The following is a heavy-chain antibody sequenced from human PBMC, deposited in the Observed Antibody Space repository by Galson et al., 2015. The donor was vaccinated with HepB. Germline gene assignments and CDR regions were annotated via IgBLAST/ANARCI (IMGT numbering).Heavy chain of an antibody. Sequence: PALVKPTQPLTLTCTLSGFSLSTRGVGVGWIRQPPGRALEWLALIYWDDDQRYSPSLENRLIAAKDTSKNQVVLKMANMDPVDTATYYCAHRLGYTNAFVFDYWGQGALVTVSS. J-gene: IGHJ4*02. CDR3: AHRLGYTNAFVFDY. CDR1: GFSLSTRGVG. V-gene: IGHV2-5*02. D-gene: IGHD5-12*01. CDR2: IYWDDDQ.